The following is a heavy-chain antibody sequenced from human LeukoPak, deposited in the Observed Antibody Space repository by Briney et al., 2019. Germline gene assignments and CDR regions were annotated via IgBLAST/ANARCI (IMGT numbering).Heavy chain of an antibody. Sequence: PSETLSLTCTVSGGSISSYYWSWIRQPPGKGLEWIGYIYYSGSTNYNPSLKSRVTISVDTSKNQFSLKLSSVTAADTAVYYCARDYYYDSSGYYSIFDYWGQGTLVTVSS. CDR2: IYYSGST. CDR3: ARDYYYDSSGYYSIFDY. J-gene: IGHJ4*02. D-gene: IGHD3-22*01. V-gene: IGHV4-59*01. CDR1: GGSISSYY.